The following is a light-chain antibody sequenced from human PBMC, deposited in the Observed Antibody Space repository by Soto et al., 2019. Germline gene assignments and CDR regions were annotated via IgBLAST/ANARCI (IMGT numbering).Light chain of an antibody. CDR1: SITIGAYNF. CDR3: TSWTTSTTMI. V-gene: IGLV2-14*03. Sequence: QSVLTQPASVSGSLEQSIPISSIGPSITIGAYNFVSWYQQHPGKAPKLMLYDVNIRPSGVSNRFSGSKSGNTASLTISGLQAEDEADYYCTSWTTSTTMIFGGGTKLTVL. J-gene: IGLJ2*01. CDR2: DVN.